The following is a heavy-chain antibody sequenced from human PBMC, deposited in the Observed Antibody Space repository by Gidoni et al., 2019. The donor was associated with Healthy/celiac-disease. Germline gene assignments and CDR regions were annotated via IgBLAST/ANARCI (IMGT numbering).Heavy chain of an antibody. V-gene: IGHV3-21*01. CDR2: ISSSSRYI. D-gene: IGHD3-22*01. Sequence: EVQLVESGGGLVKPGGSLRLSCAASGFPFSSYSMNWVRQAPGKGLEWVSSISSSSRYIYYADSVKGRFTISRDNAKNSLYLQMNSLRAEDTAVYYAYYYDSSGEEAFDIWGQGTMVTVSS. CDR3: YYYDSSGEEAFDI. J-gene: IGHJ3*02. CDR1: GFPFSSYS.